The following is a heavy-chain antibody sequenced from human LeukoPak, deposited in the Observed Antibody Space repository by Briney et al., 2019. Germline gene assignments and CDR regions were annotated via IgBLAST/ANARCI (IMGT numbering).Heavy chain of an antibody. Sequence: ASVKVSCKASGYTFTGYYMHWVQQAPGQGLEWMGWINPNSGGTNYAQKFQGRVTMTRDTSISTAYMGLSRLRSDDTAIYYCARGPAEWLLRNGDFDYWGQGTLVTVSS. CDR2: INPNSGGT. D-gene: IGHD3-22*01. J-gene: IGHJ4*02. CDR3: ARGPAEWLLRNGDFDY. V-gene: IGHV1-2*02. CDR1: GYTFTGYY.